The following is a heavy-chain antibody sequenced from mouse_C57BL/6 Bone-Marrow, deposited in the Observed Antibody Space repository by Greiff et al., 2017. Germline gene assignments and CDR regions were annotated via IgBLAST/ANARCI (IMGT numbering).Heavy chain of an antibody. CDR2: IDPSDSYT. J-gene: IGHJ2*01. V-gene: IGHV1-59*01. Sequence: VQLQQSGAELVRPGTSVKLSCTASGYTFTSYWMHWVQQRPGQGLEWIGVIDPSDSYTNYNQKFKGKATLTVDTSSSTAYMQLSSLASEDSAVYYCARDWDYFDYWGQGTTLTVSS. D-gene: IGHD4-1*01. CDR1: GYTFTSYW. CDR3: ARDWDYFDY.